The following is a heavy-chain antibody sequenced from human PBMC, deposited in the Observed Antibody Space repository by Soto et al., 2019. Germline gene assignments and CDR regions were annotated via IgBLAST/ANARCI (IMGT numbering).Heavy chain of an antibody. CDR1: GYTFTGYY. J-gene: IGHJ6*02. V-gene: IGHV1-2*04. Sequence: ASVKVSCKASGYTFTGYYMHWVRQAPGQGLEWMGWINPNSGGTNYAQKFQGWVTMTRDTSINTAYMELSRLRSDDTAVYYCASSSIAARPNYYYGMDVWGQGTTVTVSS. D-gene: IGHD6-6*01. CDR3: ASSSIAARPNYYYGMDV. CDR2: INPNSGGT.